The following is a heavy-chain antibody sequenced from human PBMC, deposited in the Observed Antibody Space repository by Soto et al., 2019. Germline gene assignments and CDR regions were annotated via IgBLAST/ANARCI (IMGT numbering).Heavy chain of an antibody. CDR1: GGSISSYY. CDR3: ARSPGELRFLEWLMAFDP. J-gene: IGHJ5*02. D-gene: IGHD3-3*01. CDR2: IYYSGST. Sequence: PSETLSLTCTVSGGSISSYYWSWIRQPPGKGLEWIGYIYYSGSTNYNPSLKSRVTISVDTSKNQFSLKLSSVTAADTAVYYCARSPGELRFLEWLMAFDPWGQGTLVTV. V-gene: IGHV4-59*01.